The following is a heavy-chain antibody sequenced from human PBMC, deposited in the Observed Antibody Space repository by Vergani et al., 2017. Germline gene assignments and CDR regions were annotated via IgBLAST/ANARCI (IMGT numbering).Heavy chain of an antibody. CDR2: INPSGGST. V-gene: IGHV1-46*01. CDR3: ARGCGSTSCYKGGEDWFDP. D-gene: IGHD2-2*02. J-gene: IGHJ5*02. CDR1: GYTFTSYY. Sequence: QVQLVQSGAEVKKPGASVKVSCQASGYTFTSYYIHWVRQAPGQGLEWMGIINPSGGSTNYAQKFQGRVTMTRDTSTSPVFMELSSLRSEDTAVYYCARGCGSTSCYKGGEDWFDPWGQGTLVTVSS.